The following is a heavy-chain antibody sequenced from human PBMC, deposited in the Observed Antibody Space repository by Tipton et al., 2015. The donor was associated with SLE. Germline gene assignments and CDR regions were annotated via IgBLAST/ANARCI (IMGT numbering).Heavy chain of an antibody. Sequence: SLRLSCAASGFTFSDYYMSWIRQAPGKGLEWVSYISSSGSTIYYADSVKGRFTISRDNAKNTLYLQMNSLRAEDTAVYYCASKRGGNGNWYFDLWGRGTLVTVSS. J-gene: IGHJ2*01. CDR3: ASKRGGNGNWYFDL. CDR2: ISSSGSTI. D-gene: IGHD4-23*01. CDR1: GFTFSDYY. V-gene: IGHV3-11*04.